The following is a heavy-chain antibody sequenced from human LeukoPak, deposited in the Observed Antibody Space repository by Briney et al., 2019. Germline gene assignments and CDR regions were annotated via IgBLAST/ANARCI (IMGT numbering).Heavy chain of an antibody. V-gene: IGHV4-38-2*01. CDR1: GYSISSGYY. CDR2: IYHSGST. Sequence: SETLSLTCAVSGYSISSGYYWGWIRQPPGKGLEWIGSIYHSGSTYYNPSLKSRVTISVDTSKNQFSLKLGSVTAADTAVYYCARVGYCSGGSCYSWFDPWGQGTLVTVSS. CDR3: ARVGYCSGGSCYSWFDP. J-gene: IGHJ5*02. D-gene: IGHD2-15*01.